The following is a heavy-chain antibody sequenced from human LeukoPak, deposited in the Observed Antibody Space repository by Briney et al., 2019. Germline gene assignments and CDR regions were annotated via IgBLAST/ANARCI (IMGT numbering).Heavy chain of an antibody. CDR3: ARAGHNWEHDY. CDR1: GFTFSSYD. Sequence: GGSLRLSCAASGFTFSSYDMHWVRQATGKGLEWVSAIGTAGDTYYPGSVKGRFTISRENAKNSLYLQMNSLRADDTAVYYCARAGHNWEHDYWGQGTLVTVSS. V-gene: IGHV3-13*01. J-gene: IGHJ4*02. CDR2: IGTAGDT. D-gene: IGHD5-24*01.